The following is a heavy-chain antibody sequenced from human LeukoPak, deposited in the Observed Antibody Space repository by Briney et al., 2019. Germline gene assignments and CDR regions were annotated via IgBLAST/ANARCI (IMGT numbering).Heavy chain of an antibody. CDR3: ARDLPGAAVEGTTRGMDV. D-gene: IGHD6-19*01. Sequence: ASVKVSCKASGYIFTSRGITWVRQAPGQGVEWMGWISAYNGNTNYAQNVQGRITVTRDTSTSTAYMELRSLRSDDTAVYFCARDLPGAAVEGTTRGMDVWGQGTTVTVSS. J-gene: IGHJ6*02. CDR2: ISAYNGNT. CDR1: GYIFTSRG. V-gene: IGHV1-18*01.